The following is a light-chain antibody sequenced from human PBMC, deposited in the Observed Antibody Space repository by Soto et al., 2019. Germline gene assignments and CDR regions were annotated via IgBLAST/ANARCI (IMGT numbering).Light chain of an antibody. Sequence: EIVLMQSPGTLSLSPGERATLSCRASKSVSSSYLAWYQQKPGQPPRLLIYGASSRATGIPDRFSGSGSGTDFTLTISRLEPEDFAVYYCQQYGSSPLITFGQGTRLEIK. V-gene: IGKV3-20*01. CDR1: KSVSSSY. CDR2: GAS. CDR3: QQYGSSPLIT. J-gene: IGKJ5*01.